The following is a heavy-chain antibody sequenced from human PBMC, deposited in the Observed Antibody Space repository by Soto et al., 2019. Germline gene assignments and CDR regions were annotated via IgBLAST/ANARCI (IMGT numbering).Heavy chain of an antibody. CDR3: ARGHHYHRSGHYYEGYYLDY. D-gene: IGHD3-22*01. Sequence: KPSETLSLTCIVYGGSISSGDYSWTWIRQPPGKGLEWIGYIHNSGSTYFNSSLKSRVTISVDTSKNQFSLKLSSVTAADTAVYYCARGHHYHRSGHYYEGYYLDYWGQGTLVTVSS. CDR2: IHNSGST. J-gene: IGHJ4*02. V-gene: IGHV4-30-4*01. CDR1: GGSISSGDYS.